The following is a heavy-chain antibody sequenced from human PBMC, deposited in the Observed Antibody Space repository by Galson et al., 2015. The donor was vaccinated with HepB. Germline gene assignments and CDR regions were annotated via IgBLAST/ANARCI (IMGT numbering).Heavy chain of an antibody. CDR1: GYTFTSYD. Sequence: SCKASGYTFTSYDINWVRQATGQGLEWMGWMNPNSGNTGYAQKFQGRVTMTRNTSISTAYMELSSLRSEDTAVYYCARGVDILTGYYQIDYWGQGTLVTVSS. CDR3: ARGVDILTGYYQIDY. V-gene: IGHV1-8*01. J-gene: IGHJ4*02. D-gene: IGHD3-9*01. CDR2: MNPNSGNT.